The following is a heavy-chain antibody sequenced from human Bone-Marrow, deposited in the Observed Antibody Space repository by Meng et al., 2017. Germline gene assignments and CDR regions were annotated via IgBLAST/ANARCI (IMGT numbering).Heavy chain of an antibody. D-gene: IGHD2-15*01. CDR1: GGTFSSYA. Sequence: QGQLVQAGAGVKKPGSSVKVSCKASGGTFSSYAISWVRQAPGQGLEWMGGIIPIFGTANYAQKFQGRVTITADESTSTAYMELSSLRSEDTAVYYCAREYCSGGSCYSYFDYWGQGTLVTVSS. J-gene: IGHJ4*02. CDR2: IIPIFGTA. V-gene: IGHV1-69*01. CDR3: AREYCSGGSCYSYFDY.